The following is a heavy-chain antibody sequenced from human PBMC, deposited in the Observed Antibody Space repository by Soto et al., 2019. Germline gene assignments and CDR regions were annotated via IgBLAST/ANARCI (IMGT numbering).Heavy chain of an antibody. D-gene: IGHD3-3*01. CDR3: ARHAKTYYDFWSGYSWFDP. CDR2: IYYSGST. Sequence: SETLSLTCTVSGGSISSGGYYWSWIRQHPGKGLEWIGYIYYSGSTNYNPSLKSRVTISVDTSKNQFSLKLSSVTAADTAVYYCARHAKTYYDFWSGYSWFDPWGQGTLVTVSS. V-gene: IGHV4-61*08. J-gene: IGHJ5*02. CDR1: GGSISSGGYY.